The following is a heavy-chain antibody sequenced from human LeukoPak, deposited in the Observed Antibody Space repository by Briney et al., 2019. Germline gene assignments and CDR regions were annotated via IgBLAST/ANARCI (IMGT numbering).Heavy chain of an antibody. Sequence: SETLSLTCTVSGGSISSYYWSWIRQPAGKGLEWIGRIYTSGSTNYNASLKSRVSMSVDTSKNQFSLKLSTVTAADTAVFYCARENSGSYREFDYWGQGTLVTVSS. CDR1: GGSISSYY. CDR2: IYTSGST. D-gene: IGHD1-26*01. CDR3: ARENSGSYREFDY. V-gene: IGHV4-4*07. J-gene: IGHJ4*02.